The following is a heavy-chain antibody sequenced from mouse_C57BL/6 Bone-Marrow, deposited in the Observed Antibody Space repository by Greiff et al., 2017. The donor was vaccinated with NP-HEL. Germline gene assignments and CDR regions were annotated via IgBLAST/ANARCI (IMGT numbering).Heavy chain of an antibody. CDR2: IAPATGNT. V-gene: IGHV14-3*01. J-gene: IGHJ2*01. Sequence: EVQVVESVAALVRPGASVKLSCTASGFNIKNTYMHWVKQRPEQGLEWIGRIAPATGNTKYAPKFPGKATITADTSSTTSYLQLSSLTSEDTAIYYCARLTYYGNPWGQGTTLTVSS. CDR1: GFNIKNTY. D-gene: IGHD2-10*01. CDR3: ARLTYYGNP.